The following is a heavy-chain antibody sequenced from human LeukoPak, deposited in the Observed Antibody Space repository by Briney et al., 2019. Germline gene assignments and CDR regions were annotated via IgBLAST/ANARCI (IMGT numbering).Heavy chain of an antibody. V-gene: IGHV3-7*04. Sequence: GGSLSLSCAACRFTFSIYWMGWARQAPGGGREWVAYIKQDGSEKNYVDSVKGRFTTSRDNATNSLYLQMNSLRAEETAVYYCARDEHQDYHASSGRFDYWGQGTLVTVSS. CDR1: RFTFSIYW. CDR2: IKQDGSEK. D-gene: IGHD3-22*01. J-gene: IGHJ4*02. CDR3: ARDEHQDYHASSGRFDY.